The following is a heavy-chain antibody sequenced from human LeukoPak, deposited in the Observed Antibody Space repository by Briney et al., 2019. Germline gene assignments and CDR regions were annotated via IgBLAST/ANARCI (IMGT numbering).Heavy chain of an antibody. CDR1: GYTFTSYD. Sequence: ASVKVSCKASGYTFTSYDINWVRQATGQGLEWMGWMNPNSGNTGYAQKFQGRVIMTRNTSISTAYMELSSLRSEDTAVYYCARGAGGYRGYDYGLDDAFDIWGQGTMVTVSS. D-gene: IGHD5-12*01. V-gene: IGHV1-8*01. CDR2: MNPNSGNT. CDR3: ARGAGGYRGYDYGLDDAFDI. J-gene: IGHJ3*02.